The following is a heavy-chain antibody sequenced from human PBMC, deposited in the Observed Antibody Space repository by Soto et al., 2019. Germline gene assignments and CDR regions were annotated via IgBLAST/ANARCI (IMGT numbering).Heavy chain of an antibody. CDR1: GDSVSNSSAA. V-gene: IGHV6-1*01. CDR3: TRELELLWFGEFPFDY. Sequence: SQTLSLTCAISGDSVSNSSAAWNWIRQSPSRGLEWLGRTYYRSMWYRDYALSVKSRITIDPDTSMNQFSLQLNFVTPEDTAINYCTRELELLWFGEFPFDYWGQGTLVTVSS. D-gene: IGHD3-10*01. J-gene: IGHJ4*02. CDR2: TYYRSMWYR.